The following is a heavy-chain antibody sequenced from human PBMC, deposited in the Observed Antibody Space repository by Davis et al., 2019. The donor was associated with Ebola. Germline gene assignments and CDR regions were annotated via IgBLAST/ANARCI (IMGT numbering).Heavy chain of an antibody. D-gene: IGHD3-10*01. CDR1: GGSISSYY. CDR3: ARMRPGWFDP. J-gene: IGHJ5*02. CDR2: IYYSGST. Sequence: PSETLSLTCTVSGGSISSYYWSWIRQPPGKGLEWIGYIYYSGSTNYNPSLKSRVTISVDTSKNQFSLKVTSVTAADTAIYYCARMRPGWFDPWGQGTLVAVSS. V-gene: IGHV4-59*12.